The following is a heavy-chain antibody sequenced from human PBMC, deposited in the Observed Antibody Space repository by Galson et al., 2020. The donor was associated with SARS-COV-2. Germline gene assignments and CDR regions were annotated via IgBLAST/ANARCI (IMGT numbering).Heavy chain of an antibody. D-gene: IGHD3-22*01. V-gene: IGHV4-34*01. J-gene: IGHJ4*02. Sequence: SQASETLSLTCAVYGGSFSGYHWSWIRQPPGKGLEWIGEINHSGSTNYNPSLKSRVSISVDTSKNQFSLKLSSVTAADTAVYYCARGTTDLTMIVVVITTAWSYFDYWGQGTLVTVSS. CDR2: INHSGST. CDR3: ARGTTDLTMIVVVITTAWSYFDY. CDR1: GGSFSGYH.